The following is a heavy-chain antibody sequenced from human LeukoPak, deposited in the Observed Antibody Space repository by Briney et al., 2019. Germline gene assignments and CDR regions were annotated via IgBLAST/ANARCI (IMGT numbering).Heavy chain of an antibody. CDR1: GGSISSYY. CDR2: IYYRGST. D-gene: IGHD4-11*01. J-gene: IGHJ6*02. Sequence: SETLSLTCTVSGGSISSYYWSWIRQPPGKGLEWIGYIYYRGSTTFNPSLKSRVTISVDASKKQFSLKLSSVTAADTAAYYCARGDYRSSYYYFGMDVWGQGTTVTVSS. CDR3: ARGDYRSSYYYFGMDV. V-gene: IGHV4-59*01.